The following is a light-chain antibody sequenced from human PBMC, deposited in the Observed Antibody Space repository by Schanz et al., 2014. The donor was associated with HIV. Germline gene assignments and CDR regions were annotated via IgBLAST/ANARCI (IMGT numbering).Light chain of an antibody. CDR1: QDIGND. CDR2: AAS. CDR3: QQSYSTPIT. Sequence: DIQMTQSPSSQSASVGDRVTITCRASQDIGNDFGLYQQKPGQAPKRLIYAASKLQSGVPSRFIGSGSGTEFTLTISSLQPEDFATYYCQQSYSTPITFGQGTRLEIK. J-gene: IGKJ5*01. V-gene: IGKV1-17*01.